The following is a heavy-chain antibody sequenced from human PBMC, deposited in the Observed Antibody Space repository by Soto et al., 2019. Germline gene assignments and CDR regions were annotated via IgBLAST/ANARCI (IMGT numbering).Heavy chain of an antibody. V-gene: IGHV4-31*03. CDR2: IYYSGST. Sequence: QVQLQESGPGLVKPSQTLSLTCTVSGGSISSGGYYWSWIRQHPGKGLEWIGYIYYSGSTYYNPSLQSRVTISVYTSKTQFPLKLSSVTAADTAVYYCARGGRRSPGMDVWGQGTTVTVSS. CDR1: GGSISSGGYY. CDR3: ARGGRRSPGMDV. J-gene: IGHJ6*02.